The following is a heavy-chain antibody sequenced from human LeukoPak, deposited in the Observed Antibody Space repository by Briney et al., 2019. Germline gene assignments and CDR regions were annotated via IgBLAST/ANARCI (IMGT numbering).Heavy chain of an antibody. CDR1: GGSISSNNYY. V-gene: IGHV4-61*01. Sequence: SETLSLTCTVSGGSISSNNYYWSWIRQPPGKGLEWIGYIYYSGSTNYNPSLKSRVTISVDTSKNQFSLKLSSVTAADTAVYYCARDGTENDAFDIWGQGTMVTVSS. CDR2: IYYSGST. CDR3: ARDGTENDAFDI. D-gene: IGHD1-26*01. J-gene: IGHJ3*02.